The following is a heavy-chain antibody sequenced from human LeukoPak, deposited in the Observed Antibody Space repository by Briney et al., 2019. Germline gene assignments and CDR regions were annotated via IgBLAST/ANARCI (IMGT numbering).Heavy chain of an antibody. Sequence: ASVKVSCKASGYTFTGYYMHWVRQAPGQGLEWMGWINPNSGGTNYAQKFQGRVTMTRDTSISTAYMELSRLRSDDTAVYYCARLYYDILTGNAYWFDPWGQETLVTVSS. D-gene: IGHD3-9*01. CDR3: ARLYYDILTGNAYWFDP. CDR2: INPNSGGT. V-gene: IGHV1-2*02. J-gene: IGHJ5*02. CDR1: GYTFTGYY.